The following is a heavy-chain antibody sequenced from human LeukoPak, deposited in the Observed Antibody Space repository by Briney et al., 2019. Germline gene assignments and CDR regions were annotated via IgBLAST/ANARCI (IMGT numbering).Heavy chain of an antibody. CDR3: AKSDYYDSSGYYYHDY. Sequence: GGSLRLSCVASGFTFNYYWMSWVRQAPGKGLEWVAHIKQDGSEKYYVDSVKGRFTISRDNAKNSLYLQMNRLRAEDTAVYYCAKSDYYDSSGYYYHDYWGQGTLVTVSS. CDR1: GFTFNYYW. V-gene: IGHV3-7*01. D-gene: IGHD3-22*01. J-gene: IGHJ4*02. CDR2: IKQDGSEK.